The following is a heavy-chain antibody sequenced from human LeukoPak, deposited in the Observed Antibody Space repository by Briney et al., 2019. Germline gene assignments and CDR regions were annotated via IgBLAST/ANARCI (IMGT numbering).Heavy chain of an antibody. Sequence: SETLSLTCTVSGGSIGSYYWSWIRQPPGKGLEWIGYIYYSGSTNYNPSLKSRVTISVDTSKNQFSLKLSSVTAADTAVYYCARNTPPRPYSFDCWGQGTLVTVSS. J-gene: IGHJ4*02. V-gene: IGHV4-59*08. CDR3: ARNTPPRPYSFDC. CDR1: GGSIGSYY. D-gene: IGHD5-18*01. CDR2: IYYSGST.